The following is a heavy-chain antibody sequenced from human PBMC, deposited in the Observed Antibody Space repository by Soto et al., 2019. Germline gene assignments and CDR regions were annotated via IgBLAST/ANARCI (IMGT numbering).Heavy chain of an antibody. CDR3: ARDTFSMITFGGVIAYYFDY. Sequence: RLSCAASGFTFSSYAMHWVRQAPGKGLEWVAVISYDGSNKYYADSVKGRFTISRDNSKNTLYLQMNSLRAEDTAVYYCARDTFSMITFGGVIAYYFDYWGQGTLVTVSS. CDR2: ISYDGSNK. V-gene: IGHV3-30-3*01. D-gene: IGHD3-16*02. J-gene: IGHJ4*02. CDR1: GFTFSSYA.